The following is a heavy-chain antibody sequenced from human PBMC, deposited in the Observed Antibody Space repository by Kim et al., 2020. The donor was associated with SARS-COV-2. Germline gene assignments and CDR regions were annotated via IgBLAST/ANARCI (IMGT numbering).Heavy chain of an antibody. Sequence: GGSLRLSCAASGFTFSSYGMHWVRQAPGKGLEWVAVIWYDGSNKHYADPVKGRFTITRDNSKNTLYLQMNSLRAEDTAVYYCARDNSINSSGWSLEGFDFWGEGTLVTVSS. V-gene: IGHV3-33*01. J-gene: IGHJ5*01. CDR3: ARDNSINSSGWSLEGFDF. CDR2: IWYDGSNK. D-gene: IGHD6-19*01. CDR1: GFTFSSYG.